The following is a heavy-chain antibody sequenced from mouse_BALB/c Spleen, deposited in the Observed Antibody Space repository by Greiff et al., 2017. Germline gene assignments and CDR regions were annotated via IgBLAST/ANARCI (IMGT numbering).Heavy chain of an antibody. D-gene: IGHD2-12*01. CDR1: GFTFSSFG. CDR3: ARDTTFAD. CDR2: ISSGSSTI. J-gene: IGHJ3*01. Sequence: EVQRVESGGGLVQPGGSRKLSCAASGFTFSSFGMHWVRQAPEKGLEWVAYISSGSSTIYYADTVKGRFTISRDNPKNTLFLQMTSLRSEDTAMYYCARDTTFADWGQGTLGTVSA. V-gene: IGHV5-17*02.